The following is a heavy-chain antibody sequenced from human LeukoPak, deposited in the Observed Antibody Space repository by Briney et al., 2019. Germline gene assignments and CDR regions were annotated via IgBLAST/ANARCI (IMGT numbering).Heavy chain of an antibody. CDR1: GGSISSSSYY. Sequence: SETLSLTCTVSGGSISSSSYYWGWIRQPPGKGLEWIGSIYYSGSTYYNPSLRSRVTISVDTSKNQFSLKLSSVTAADTAVYYCARRYYYDSSGYYDYWGQGTLVTVSS. CDR2: IYYSGST. V-gene: IGHV4-39*01. D-gene: IGHD3-22*01. J-gene: IGHJ4*02. CDR3: ARRYYYDSSGYYDY.